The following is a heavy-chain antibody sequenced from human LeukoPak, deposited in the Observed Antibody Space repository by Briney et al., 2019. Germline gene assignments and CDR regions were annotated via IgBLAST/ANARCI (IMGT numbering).Heavy chain of an antibody. CDR3: ARSGYSSSQNWFDS. V-gene: IGHV1-69*13. D-gene: IGHD6-13*01. Sequence: GASVKVPCKASGGTFSSYAISWVRQAPGQGLEWMGGIIPIFGTANYAQKFQGRVTITADESTSTAYMELSSLRSEDTAVYYCARSGYSSSQNWFDSWGQGTLVTVSS. CDR2: IIPIFGTA. J-gene: IGHJ5*01. CDR1: GGTFSSYA.